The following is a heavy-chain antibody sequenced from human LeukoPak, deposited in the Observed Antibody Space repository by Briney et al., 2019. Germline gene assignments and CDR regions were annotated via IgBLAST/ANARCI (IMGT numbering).Heavy chain of an antibody. V-gene: IGHV1-46*01. CDR2: INPTGGST. CDR1: GYPFTSYY. CDR3: ARDNSVGDNAWWFDP. D-gene: IGHD1-26*01. J-gene: IGHJ5*02. Sequence: ASVKVSCKASGYPFTSYYMHWVRQAPGQGLEWMGLINPTGGSTGYAQKFQGRVTMTRDMSTSTDYMELSSLRSEDTAIYYCARDNSVGDNAWWFDPWGQGTLVTVSS.